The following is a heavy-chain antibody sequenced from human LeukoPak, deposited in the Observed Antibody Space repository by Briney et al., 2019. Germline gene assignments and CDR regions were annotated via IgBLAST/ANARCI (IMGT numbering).Heavy chain of an antibody. V-gene: IGHV4-59*08. J-gene: IGHJ4*02. D-gene: IGHD3-10*01. Sequence: PSETLSLTCTVSDGSISGYYWSWIRQPPGKALEWIGYIYYSGSTNYNPSLKSRVTISVDTSKNHFSLKLSSVTAADTAVYYCARLISGVGYFDYWGQGTLVTVSS. CDR2: IYYSGST. CDR3: ARLISGVGYFDY. CDR1: DGSISGYY.